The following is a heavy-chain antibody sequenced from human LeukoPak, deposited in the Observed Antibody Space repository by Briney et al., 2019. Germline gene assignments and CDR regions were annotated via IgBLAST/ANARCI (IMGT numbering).Heavy chain of an antibody. Sequence: QPGGSLRLSCAASGFTFTSYAMSWVRQAPGKGLEWVSGISGSGGSTYYADSVKGRFTISRDNSKNTLYLQMNSLRAEDAAIYYCATIGDRRTGELYRIDYWGQGTLVTVSS. CDR1: GFTFTSYA. D-gene: IGHD7-27*01. CDR2: ISGSGGST. J-gene: IGHJ4*02. V-gene: IGHV3-23*01. CDR3: ATIGDRRTGELYRIDY.